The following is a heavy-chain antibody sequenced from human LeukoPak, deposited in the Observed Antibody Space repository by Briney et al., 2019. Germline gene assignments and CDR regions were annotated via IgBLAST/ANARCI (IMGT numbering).Heavy chain of an antibody. CDR2: ISGSGDYT. V-gene: IGHV3-23*01. CDR1: GFIFSSYA. D-gene: IGHD6-6*01. CDR3: ARNPWWKSSSSRHYYYYYYMDV. Sequence: NPGGSLILSCAASGFIFSSYAMSWVRQAPGKGLEWDSLISGSGDYTYYADSVKGRFTISRDNSKNTLYLQMNSLRAEDTAVYYCARNPWWKSSSSRHYYYYYYMDVWGKGTTVTVSS. J-gene: IGHJ6*03.